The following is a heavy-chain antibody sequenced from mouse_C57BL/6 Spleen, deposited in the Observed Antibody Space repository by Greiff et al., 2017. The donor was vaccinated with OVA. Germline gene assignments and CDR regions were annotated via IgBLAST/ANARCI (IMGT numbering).Heavy chain of an antibody. J-gene: IGHJ2*03. V-gene: IGHV5-17*01. CDR2: ISSGSSTI. CDR1: GFTFSDYG. Sequence: EVQLLESGGGLVKPGGSLKLSCAASGFTFSDYGMHWVRQASEKGLEWVAYISSGSSTIYYADTVKGRFTISRENAKNTLFLQMTSLGSDYTAIYYCAWLYGNYLDYWGPGTSVTVS. D-gene: IGHD2-1*01. CDR3: AWLYGNYLDY.